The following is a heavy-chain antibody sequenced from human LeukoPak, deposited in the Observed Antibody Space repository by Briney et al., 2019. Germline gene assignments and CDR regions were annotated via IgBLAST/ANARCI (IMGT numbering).Heavy chain of an antibody. CDR3: ARGQYCSSTSCYNWYFDL. V-gene: IGHV4-34*01. CDR1: GGSFSGYY. Sequence: SETLSLTCAVYGGSFSGYYWSWIRQPPGKGLEWIGEINHSGSTNYNPSLKSRVTISVDTSKNQFSLKLSSVTAADTAVYYCARGQYCSSTSCYNWYFDLWGRGTLLTVCS. CDR2: INHSGST. D-gene: IGHD2-2*01. J-gene: IGHJ2*01.